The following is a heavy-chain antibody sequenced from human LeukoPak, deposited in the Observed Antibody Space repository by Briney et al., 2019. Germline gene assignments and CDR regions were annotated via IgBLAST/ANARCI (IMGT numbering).Heavy chain of an antibody. Sequence: GGSLRLSCAASGFIFSSHGMHWVRQAPGKRLEWLAFIQNDGRRKDYADSVRGRFTISRDSSKNTMYLEMSSLRAEDTAVYYCAKDFDRNYSLDYWGQGTLVTVSS. CDR1: GFIFSSHG. J-gene: IGHJ4*02. CDR3: AKDFDRNYSLDY. V-gene: IGHV3-30*02. D-gene: IGHD1-14*01. CDR2: IQNDGRRK.